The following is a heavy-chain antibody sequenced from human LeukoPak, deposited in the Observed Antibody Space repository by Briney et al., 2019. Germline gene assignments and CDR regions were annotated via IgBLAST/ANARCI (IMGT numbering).Heavy chain of an antibody. Sequence: GRSLRLSCAASGFTFSSYAMHWVRQAPGKGLEWVAVISYDGSNKYYADSVKGRFTISRDNSKNTLYLQMNSLRAEDTAVYYCAKVSGWDFDYWGQGTLVTVSS. D-gene: IGHD6-19*01. CDR1: GFTFSSYA. CDR3: AKVSGWDFDY. J-gene: IGHJ4*02. V-gene: IGHV3-30-3*01. CDR2: ISYDGSNK.